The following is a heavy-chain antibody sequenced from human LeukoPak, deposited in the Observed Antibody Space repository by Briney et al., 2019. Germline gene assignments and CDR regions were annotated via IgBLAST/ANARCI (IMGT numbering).Heavy chain of an antibody. CDR3: AKGQYYYDSSGYRATPY. D-gene: IGHD3-22*01. Sequence: GGSLRLSCAASGFTFSSYEMKWVRQAPGKGLEWVSYISSSSGGNRYYAESVKGRFTISRDNSKNTLYLQMNSLRAEDTAVYYCAKGQYYYDSSGYRATPYWGQGTLVTVSS. CDR1: GFTFSSYE. CDR2: ISSSSGGNR. J-gene: IGHJ4*02. V-gene: IGHV3-48*03.